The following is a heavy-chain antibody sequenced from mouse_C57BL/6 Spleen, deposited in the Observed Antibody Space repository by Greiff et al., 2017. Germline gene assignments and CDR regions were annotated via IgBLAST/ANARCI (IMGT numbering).Heavy chain of an antibody. J-gene: IGHJ4*01. V-gene: IGHV5-16*01. CDR1: GFTFSDYS. D-gene: IGHD1-1*01. CDR2: IIYDSSST. CDR3: ERGQYYGSRWAMDY. Sequence: EVLLVESEGGLVQPGSSMKLSCTASGFTFSDYSMAWVRQVPEKGLEWVANIIYDSSSTSYLDSFKGRFIFTRDNANNSQYLQMSSLKSENTATYDCERGQYYGSRWAMDYWGQGTSVTVSS.